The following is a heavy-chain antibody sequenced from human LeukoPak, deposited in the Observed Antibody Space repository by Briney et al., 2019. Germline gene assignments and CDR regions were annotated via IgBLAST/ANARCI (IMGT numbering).Heavy chain of an antibody. V-gene: IGHV4-4*07. J-gene: IGHJ4*02. CDR1: GGSISSYY. CDR3: ARGSSGASSGWYSILSDFDY. Sequence: PSETLSLTXTVSGGSISSYYWSWIRQPAGKGLEWIGRIYTSGSTNYNPSLKSRVTMSVDTSKNQFSLKLSSVTAADTAVYYCARGSSGASSGWYSILSDFDYWGQGTLVTVSS. D-gene: IGHD6-19*01. CDR2: IYTSGST.